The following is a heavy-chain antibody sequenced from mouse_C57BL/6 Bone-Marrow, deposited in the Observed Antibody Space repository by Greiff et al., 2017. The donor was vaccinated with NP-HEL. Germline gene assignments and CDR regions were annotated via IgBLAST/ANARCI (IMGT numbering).Heavy chain of an antibody. V-gene: IGHV2-6-1*01. CDR3: ARHLCCDAMDY. J-gene: IGHJ4*01. D-gene: IGHD6-5*01. CDR2: IWSDGST. CDR1: GFSLTSYG. Sequence: QVHVKQSGPGLVAPSQSLSITCTVSGFSLTSYGVHWVRQPPGKGLEWLVVIWSDGSTTYNSALKSRLSISKDNSKSQVFLKMNSLQTDDTAMYYCARHLCCDAMDYWGQGTSVTVSS.